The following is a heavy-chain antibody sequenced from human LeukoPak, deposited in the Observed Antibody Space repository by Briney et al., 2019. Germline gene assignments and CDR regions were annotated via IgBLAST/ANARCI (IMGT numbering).Heavy chain of an antibody. CDR1: GFTFSSYA. CDR2: ISYDGNT. D-gene: IGHD6-13*01. J-gene: IGHJ4*02. CDR3: ARSRIAAVVPFYFDS. Sequence: GGSLRLSCAASGFTFSSYAMHWVRQAPGKGLEWVAVISYDGNTEYADSVQGRFTISRDNSKNTLNLQMNSLRPEDSAIYYCARSRIAAVVPFYFDSWGQGALVTVSS. V-gene: IGHV3-30*01.